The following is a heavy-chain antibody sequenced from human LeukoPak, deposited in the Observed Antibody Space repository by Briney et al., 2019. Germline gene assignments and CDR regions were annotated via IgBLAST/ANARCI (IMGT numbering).Heavy chain of an antibody. Sequence: PGGSLRLSCAASGFAFSSYGMHWVRQAPGKGLEWVAFIRYDGSNKYYADSVKGRFTISRDNSKNTLYLQMNSLRAEDTAVYYCAKGESDPYYYDSSGYWPFDYWGQGTLVTVSS. CDR1: GFAFSSYG. CDR2: IRYDGSNK. V-gene: IGHV3-30*02. D-gene: IGHD3-22*01. J-gene: IGHJ4*02. CDR3: AKGESDPYYYDSSGYWPFDY.